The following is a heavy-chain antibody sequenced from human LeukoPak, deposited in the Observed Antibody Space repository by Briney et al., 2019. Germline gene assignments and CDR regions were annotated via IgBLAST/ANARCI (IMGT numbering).Heavy chain of an antibody. CDR2: INWSSDSI. V-gene: IGHV3-20*04. CDR1: GFTFDDYG. D-gene: IGHD2-15*01. Sequence: GGSLRLSCAASGFTFDDYGMSWVRQAPGKGLEWVSGINWSSDSIGYADSVRGRLTISRDNAKNSLYLQMNSLRDEDTSLYYCARGSRVVVSPIAFVYSGAGTLVTVSS. CDR3: ARGSRVVVSPIAFVY. J-gene: IGHJ4*02.